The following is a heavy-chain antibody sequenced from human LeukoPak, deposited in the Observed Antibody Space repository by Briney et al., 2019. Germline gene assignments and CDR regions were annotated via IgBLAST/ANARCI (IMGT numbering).Heavy chain of an antibody. CDR2: INHSGST. J-gene: IGHJ5*02. D-gene: IGHD3-22*01. Sequence: SETVSLICAVYGGSFSGYYWSWIPEPPGKGLEWVGEINHSGSTNYDPSLKSRVTISVDTSKNQFSLKLSSVTAADTAVYYCARGYDSSGYYHWGQGTLVTVSS. CDR3: ARGYDSSGYYH. V-gene: IGHV4-34*01. CDR1: GGSFSGYY.